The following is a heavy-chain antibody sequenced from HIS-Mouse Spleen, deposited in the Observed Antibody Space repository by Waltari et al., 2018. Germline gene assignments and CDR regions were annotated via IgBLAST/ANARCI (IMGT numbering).Heavy chain of an antibody. D-gene: IGHD6-19*01. Sequence: QVTLRESGPALVKPTQTLTLTCTFSGFSLSTSGMCVSWIRQPPGKALEWLGRIAWDDDKYYSTSLKTRLTISKGTSKHQVVLTMTNMNPVDTATYYCARIAEGYSSGWYAFDYWGQGTLVTVSS. CDR2: IAWDDDK. J-gene: IGHJ4*02. CDR3: ARIAEGYSSGWYAFDY. CDR1: GFSLSTSGMC. V-gene: IGHV2-70*15.